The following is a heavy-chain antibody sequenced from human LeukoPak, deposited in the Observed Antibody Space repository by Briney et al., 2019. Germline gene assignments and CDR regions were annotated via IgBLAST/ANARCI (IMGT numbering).Heavy chain of an antibody. V-gene: IGHV4-4*02. CDR2: IYHSGST. D-gene: IGHD3-22*01. Sequence: PSETLSLTCAVSGGSISSSNWWSWIRQPPGKGLEWIGEIYHSGSTNYNPSLKSRVTISVDKSKTQFSLKLSSVTAADTAVYYCARGRRNYYDSSGYSDYWGQGTLVTVSS. J-gene: IGHJ4*02. CDR3: ARGRRNYYDSSGYSDY. CDR1: GGSISSSNW.